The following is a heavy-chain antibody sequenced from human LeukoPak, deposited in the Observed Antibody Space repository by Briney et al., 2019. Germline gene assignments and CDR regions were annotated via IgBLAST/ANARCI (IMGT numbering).Heavy chain of an antibody. CDR3: SYYGSGSYYLYYYYYGMDV. CDR1: GGTFSSYA. D-gene: IGHD3-10*01. Sequence: SVKVSCKASGGTFSSYAISWVRQAPGQGLEWMGGIIPIFGTANYAQKFQGRVTITADESTSAAYMELSSLRSEDTAVYYCSYYGSGSYYLYYYYYGMDVWGQGTTVTVSS. J-gene: IGHJ6*02. V-gene: IGHV1-69*01. CDR2: IIPIFGTA.